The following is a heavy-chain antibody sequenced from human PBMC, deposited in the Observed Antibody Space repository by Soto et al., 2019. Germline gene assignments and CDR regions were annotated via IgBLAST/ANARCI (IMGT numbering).Heavy chain of an antibody. J-gene: IGHJ6*02. CDR3: ARDYPSWDYYYGMDV. CDR1: GGSISGGDYY. Sequence: SETLSLTCTVSGGSISGGDYYWSWIRQPPGKGLEWIGYIYYSGSTYYNPSLKSRVTISVDTSKNQFSLKLSSVTAADTAVYYCARDYPSWDYYYGMDVWGQGTTVTVSS. CDR2: IYYSGST. D-gene: IGHD3-16*02. V-gene: IGHV4-30-4*01.